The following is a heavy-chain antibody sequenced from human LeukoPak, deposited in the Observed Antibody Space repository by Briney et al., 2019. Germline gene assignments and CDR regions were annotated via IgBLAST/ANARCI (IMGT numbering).Heavy chain of an antibody. CDR3: VRVAEMATITEGFDY. CDR1: GYTFTGYY. J-gene: IGHJ4*02. D-gene: IGHD5-24*01. V-gene: IGHV1-2*02. CDR2: INPNSGGT. Sequence: GASVKVSCKASGYTFTGYYMHWVRQAPGQGLEWMGWINPNSGGTNYAQKFQGRVTMTRDTSISTAYMELSRLRSDDTAVYYCVRVAEMATITEGFDYWGQGTLVTVSS.